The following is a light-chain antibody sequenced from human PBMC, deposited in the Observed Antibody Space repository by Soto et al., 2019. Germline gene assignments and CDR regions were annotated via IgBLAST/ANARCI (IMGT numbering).Light chain of an antibody. CDR3: QQYGSSLIT. V-gene: IGKV3-20*01. CDR1: QSVSSSY. J-gene: IGKJ5*01. Sequence: EIVLTQSPGTLSLSPGERATLSCRASQSVSSSYLAWYQQKPGQAPRLLIYGASSRATGIPDRFSGSGSGKDFTLTISRLEPEDFAVYYCQQYGSSLITFGQWTRLEI. CDR2: GAS.